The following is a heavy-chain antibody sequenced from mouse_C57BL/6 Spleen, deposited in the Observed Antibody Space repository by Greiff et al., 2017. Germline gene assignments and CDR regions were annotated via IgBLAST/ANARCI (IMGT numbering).Heavy chain of an antibody. CDR2: IYPRSGNT. CDR1: GYTFTSYG. Sequence: LKESGAELARPGASVKLSCKASGYTFTSYGISWVKQRTGQGLEWIGEIYPRSGNTYYNEKFKGKATLTADKSSSTAYMELRSLTSEDSAVYFCAGGGIYYGYDEGFAYWGQGTLVTVSA. J-gene: IGHJ3*01. D-gene: IGHD2-2*01. V-gene: IGHV1-81*01. CDR3: AGGGIYYGYDEGFAY.